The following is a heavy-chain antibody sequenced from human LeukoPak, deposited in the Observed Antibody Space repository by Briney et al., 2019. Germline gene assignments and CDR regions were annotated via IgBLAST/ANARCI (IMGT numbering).Heavy chain of an antibody. CDR3: ARGVRNYYYGVDV. CDR1: GDSFSSYIAA. CDR2: TYYRSKWYN. V-gene: IGHV6-1*01. D-gene: IGHD2-21*01. Sequence: SQTLSLTCAISGDSFSSYIAAWNWLRQSPSRGLEWLGRTYYRSKWYNDYVVSVKSRITINSDTSKNQFSLQLNAVTPEDTAVYYCARGVRNYYYGVDVWGQGTTVTVSS. J-gene: IGHJ6*02.